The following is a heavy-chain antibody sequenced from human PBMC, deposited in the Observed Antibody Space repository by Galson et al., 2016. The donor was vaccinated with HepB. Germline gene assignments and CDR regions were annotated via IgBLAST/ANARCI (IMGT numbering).Heavy chain of an antibody. CDR1: GFAFSAFG. Sequence: SLRLSCAASGFAFSAFGMHWVRQAPGKGLEWVADIWHDGWTKHCADSMKGRFTISRDNSLHTLYLHVSTLRVEDTAVYYCARSSPVGATHAGLDYWGQGTLVTVSS. D-gene: IGHD1-26*01. CDR3: ARSSPVGATHAGLDY. CDR2: IWHDGWTK. V-gene: IGHV3-33*01. J-gene: IGHJ4*02.